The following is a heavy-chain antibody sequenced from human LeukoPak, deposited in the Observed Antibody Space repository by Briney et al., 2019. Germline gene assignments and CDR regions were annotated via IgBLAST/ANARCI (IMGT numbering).Heavy chain of an antibody. J-gene: IGHJ6*02. V-gene: IGHV4-59*01. CDR3: ARQVDFWSGYFDRYYYGMDV. Sequence: SETLSLTCTVSGGSISSYYWSWIRQPPGKGLEWIGYIYYSGSTNYNPSLKSRVTISVDTSENQFSLKLSSVTAADTAVYYCARQVDFWSGYFDRYYYGMDVWGQGTTVTVSS. D-gene: IGHD3-3*01. CDR2: IYYSGST. CDR1: GGSISSYY.